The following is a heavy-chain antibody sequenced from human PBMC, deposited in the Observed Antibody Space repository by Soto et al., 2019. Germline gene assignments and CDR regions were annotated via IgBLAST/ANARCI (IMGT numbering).Heavy chain of an antibody. Sequence: EVQLLESGGDLVQPGGSLRLSCAASGLTFSSYAMSWVRQAPGKGLEWVSAVSGSGGSTYYADSVKGRFTVSRDNSKNTLYLQMNTLRAEDTAVYYCATSTTSSWIGYYYWGQGTLVTVST. CDR2: VSGSGGST. D-gene: IGHD3-3*01. CDR3: ATSTTSSWIGYYY. J-gene: IGHJ4*02. CDR1: GLTFSSYA. V-gene: IGHV3-23*01.